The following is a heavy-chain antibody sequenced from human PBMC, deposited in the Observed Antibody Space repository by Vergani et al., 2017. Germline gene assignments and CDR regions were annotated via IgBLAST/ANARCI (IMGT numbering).Heavy chain of an antibody. V-gene: IGHV1-46*01. Sequence: QVQLVQSGAEVKKPGASVKVSCKASGYTFTSYYMHWVRQAPGQGLEWMGIINPSGGSTSYAQKFQGRVTMTRDTSTSTVYMELSSLRSEDTAVYYCARDLPRKHGSGSYSKGGWFDPWGQGTLVTVSS. J-gene: IGHJ5*02. CDR2: INPSGGST. CDR1: GYTFTSYY. D-gene: IGHD3-10*01. CDR3: ARDLPRKHGSGSYSKGGWFDP.